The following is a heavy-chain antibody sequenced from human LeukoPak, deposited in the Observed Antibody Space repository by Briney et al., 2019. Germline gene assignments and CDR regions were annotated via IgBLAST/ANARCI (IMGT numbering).Heavy chain of an antibody. CDR1: GFTFSSYW. CDR2: IKEDGSQQ. V-gene: IGHV3-7*01. J-gene: IGHJ4*02. Sequence: GGSLRLSCAASGFTFSSYWMDWVRQAPGKGMEWVANIKEDGSQQYYADSVKGRFTISRDNAKNSLYLQMNSLRVEDTAIYYCSRSLDYLGQGALVTVSS. CDR3: SRSLDY.